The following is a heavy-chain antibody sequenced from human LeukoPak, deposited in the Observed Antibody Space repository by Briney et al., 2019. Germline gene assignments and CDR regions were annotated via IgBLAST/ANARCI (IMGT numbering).Heavy chain of an antibody. D-gene: IGHD6-19*01. Sequence: GGSLRLSCAASGFTSNTYAMYWVRQAPGKGLEWVSGIFGSGGSAHYADSVKGRFTISRDNSKNTVYLQMNSLRAEDTAVYYCAKTTTGYSSGRYPGWPADYWGQGALVTVSS. CDR3: AKTTTGYSSGRYPGWPADY. J-gene: IGHJ4*02. CDR2: IFGSGGSA. CDR1: GFTSNTYA. V-gene: IGHV3-23*01.